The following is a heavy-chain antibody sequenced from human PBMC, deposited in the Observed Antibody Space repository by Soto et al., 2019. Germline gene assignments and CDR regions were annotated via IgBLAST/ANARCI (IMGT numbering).Heavy chain of an antibody. CDR1: GDSLNNYN. J-gene: IGHJ6*02. Sequence: QVQLQESGPGLVKPSETLSLTCTVSGDSLNNYNLAWIRQPPGKGLEWIGYIRPGGATSYNPSLKSRVAISADTSRELFSLRLSSVTAADTAVYFCVRQGFGVLHGLVDVWGQGTTVTVSS. V-gene: IGHV4-59*08. CDR3: VRQGFGVLHGLVDV. CDR2: IRPGGAT. D-gene: IGHD3-10*01.